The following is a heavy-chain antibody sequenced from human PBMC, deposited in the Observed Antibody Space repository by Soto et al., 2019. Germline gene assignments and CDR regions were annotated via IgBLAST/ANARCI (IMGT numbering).Heavy chain of an antibody. CDR2: MNPNSGNT. V-gene: IGHV1-8*01. Sequence: ASVKVSCKASGYTFTSYDINWVRQATGQGLEWMGWMNPNSGNTGYAQKFQGRVTMTRDTSINTAYMELSSLRSEDTAVYYCARGPYYYYYMDVWGKGTTVTVSS. CDR1: GYTFTSYD. CDR3: ARGPYYYYYMDV. J-gene: IGHJ6*03.